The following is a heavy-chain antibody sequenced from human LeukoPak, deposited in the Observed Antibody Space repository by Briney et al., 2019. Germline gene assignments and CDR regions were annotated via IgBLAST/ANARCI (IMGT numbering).Heavy chain of an antibody. CDR1: GGSFSDFY. J-gene: IGHJ4*02. CDR3: AGTADARGTRGIWYFHY. CDR2: INHSGGT. D-gene: IGHD3-16*01. V-gene: IGHV4-34*01. Sequence: PLETLSLTCAAYGGSFSDFYESWIRQPPGKGLEWLGEINHSGGTNYNPSLKSRVTISVDTSKKQFSLKLRSVTAADRAVYYCAGTADARGTRGIWYFHYWGQGTLVTVSS.